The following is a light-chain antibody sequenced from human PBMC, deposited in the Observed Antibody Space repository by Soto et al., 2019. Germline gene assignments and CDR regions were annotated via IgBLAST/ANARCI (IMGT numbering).Light chain of an antibody. Sequence: DIQMTQSPSSLSSSIEERFTITSEASQNITNNLSWYQQKPGKAPNLLIYHASKLAKGVTSRFSGSGSGTDFSFIITSLQREDLATYYCQQYYGLPPLTFGQGTRLE. V-gene: IGKV1-33*01. CDR3: QQYYGLPPLT. CDR1: QNITNN. J-gene: IGKJ5*01. CDR2: HAS.